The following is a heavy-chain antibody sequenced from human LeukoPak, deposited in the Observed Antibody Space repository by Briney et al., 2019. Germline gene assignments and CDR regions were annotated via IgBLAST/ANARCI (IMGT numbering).Heavy chain of an antibody. V-gene: IGHV3-48*04. D-gene: IGHD2-2*01. CDR2: IGSSGSTI. Sequence: PGGSLRLSCSASGFTFSSYWMSWVRQAPGKGLEWVSYIGSSGSTIYYADSVKGRFTISRDNAKNSLYLQMNSLRAEDTAVFYCARLPAYCSSTSCYVDYWGQGTLVTVSS. J-gene: IGHJ4*02. CDR1: GFTFSSYW. CDR3: ARLPAYCSSTSCYVDY.